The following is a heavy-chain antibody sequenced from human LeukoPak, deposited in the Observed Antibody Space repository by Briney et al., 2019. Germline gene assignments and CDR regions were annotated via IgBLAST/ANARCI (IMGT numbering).Heavy chain of an antibody. Sequence: GASVKVSCKASGYTFTGYYMHWVRQAPGQGLEWMGWINPNSGGTNYAQKFQGRVTMTRDTSISTAYMELSRLRSDDTAVYYCARVVRGTQGYYYYYYMDVWGKGTTVTVSS. CDR3: ARVVRGTQGYYYYYYMDV. D-gene: IGHD1-26*01. V-gene: IGHV1-2*02. CDR2: INPNSGGT. J-gene: IGHJ6*03. CDR1: GYTFTGYY.